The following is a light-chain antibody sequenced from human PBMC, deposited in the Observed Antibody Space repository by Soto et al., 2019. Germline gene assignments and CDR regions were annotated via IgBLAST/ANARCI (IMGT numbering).Light chain of an antibody. CDR2: EVS. CDR3: SSFSSITREV. J-gene: IGLJ2*01. CDR1: SSDVGGYSY. Sequence: QSVLIQPASVSGSPGQSITISCTGTSSDVGGYSYVSWYQQHPGKTPKLMIYEVSNRPSGVSHRFSGSKSGNTASLTISGLQTEDEADYYCSSFSSITREVFGGGTKVTVL. V-gene: IGLV2-14*01.